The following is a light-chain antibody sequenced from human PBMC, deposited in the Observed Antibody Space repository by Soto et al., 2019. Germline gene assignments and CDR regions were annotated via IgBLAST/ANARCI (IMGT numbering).Light chain of an antibody. CDR2: EVS. CDR3: SSYAGSNDLV. CDR1: SSDVGGYNY. Sequence: QSVLTQPASVSGSPGQSVTISCIGTSSDVGGYNYVSWYQQHPGKAPKLIISEVSKRPSGVPDRFSGSKSGNTASLTVSGLQAEDEADYFCSSYAGSNDLVFGGGTKVTVL. V-gene: IGLV2-8*01. J-gene: IGLJ3*02.